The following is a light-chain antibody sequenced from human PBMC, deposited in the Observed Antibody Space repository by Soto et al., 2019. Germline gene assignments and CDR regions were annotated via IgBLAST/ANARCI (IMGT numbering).Light chain of an antibody. CDR1: SSNIGNNH. CDR3: GSWDRSLRGWV. Sequence: QSVLTQPPSVSAAPGQKVAVSCSGSSSNIGNNHVSWYQHLPGTAPKVLIYDNNKRPSGIPDRFSGSKSVTSATLDITGLQTGDEADYYCGSWDRSLRGWVFGGGTKLTVL. CDR2: DNN. J-gene: IGLJ3*02. V-gene: IGLV1-51*01.